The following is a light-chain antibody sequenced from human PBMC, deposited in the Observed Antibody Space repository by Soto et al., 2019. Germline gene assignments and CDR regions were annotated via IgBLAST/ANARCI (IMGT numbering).Light chain of an antibody. V-gene: IGKV3-11*01. J-gene: IGKJ4*01. CDR2: DAS. CDR1: QSVSSY. Sequence: IVLTQSPATLSLSPGEGATLSCRASQSVSSYLAWYQQKPGQAPRLLIYDASNRATGIPARFSGSRSGTDFTLTISSLEPEDFAVYYCQQRSNWPLTFGGGTKVDIK. CDR3: QQRSNWPLT.